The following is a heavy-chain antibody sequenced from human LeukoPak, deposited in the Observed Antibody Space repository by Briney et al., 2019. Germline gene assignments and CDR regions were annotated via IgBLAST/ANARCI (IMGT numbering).Heavy chain of an antibody. J-gene: IGHJ6*02. Sequence: GGSLRLSCAASGFTFSSYWMSWVRQAPGKGLEWVANIKQDGSEKYYVDSVKGRFTISRDNAKNSLYLQMNSLRAEDTAVYYCAKDSGYSYGQLYYYYGMDVWGQGTTVTVSS. CDR1: GFTFSSYW. D-gene: IGHD5-18*01. CDR3: AKDSGYSYGQLYYYYGMDV. V-gene: IGHV3-7*03. CDR2: IKQDGSEK.